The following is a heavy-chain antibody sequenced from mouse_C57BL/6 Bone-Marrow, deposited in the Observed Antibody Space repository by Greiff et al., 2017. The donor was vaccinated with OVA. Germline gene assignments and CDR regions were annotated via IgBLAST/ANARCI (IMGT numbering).Heavy chain of an antibody. Sequence: QVHVKQPGAELVKPGASVKLSCKASGYTFTSYWMHWVKQRPGQGLEWIGMIHPNSGSTNYNEKFKSKATLTVDKSSSTAYMQLSSLTSEDSAVYYCAYYYGSSYYFDYWGQGTTLTVSS. CDR3: AYYYGSSYYFDY. J-gene: IGHJ2*01. CDR2: IHPNSGST. D-gene: IGHD1-1*01. CDR1: GYTFTSYW. V-gene: IGHV1-64*01.